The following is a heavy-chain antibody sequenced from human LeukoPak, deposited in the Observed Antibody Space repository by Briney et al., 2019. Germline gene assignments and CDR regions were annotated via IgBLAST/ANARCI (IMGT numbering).Heavy chain of an antibody. V-gene: IGHV3-49*04. CDR1: RFTFGDYA. J-gene: IGHJ4*02. D-gene: IGHD4-17*01. Sequence: GGSLRLSCTASRFTFGDYAMSWVRQAPGKGLEWVGFIRSKAYGGTTEYAASVKGRFTISRDDSKSIAYLQMNSLKTEDTAVYYCTTDPMTTVTRGDYWGQGTLVTVSS. CDR3: TTDPMTTVTRGDY. CDR2: IRSKAYGGTT.